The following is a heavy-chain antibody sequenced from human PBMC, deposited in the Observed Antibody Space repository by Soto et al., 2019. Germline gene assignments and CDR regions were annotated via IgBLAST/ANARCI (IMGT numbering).Heavy chain of an antibody. V-gene: IGHV1-18*01. J-gene: IGHJ5*02. CDR3: ARDWYCSGGRCYNCFDP. D-gene: IGHD2-15*01. CDR1: GYTFTSYS. Sequence: QVQLVQSGAEVKKPGASVKVSCKASGYTFTSYSISWVRQAPGQGLEWMGWISADNGNTNYAQKLQGRVTMTTDTSTSTAYMELRSLRSDDTAVYYCARDWYCSGGRCYNCFDPWGQGTLVTVSS. CDR2: ISADNGNT.